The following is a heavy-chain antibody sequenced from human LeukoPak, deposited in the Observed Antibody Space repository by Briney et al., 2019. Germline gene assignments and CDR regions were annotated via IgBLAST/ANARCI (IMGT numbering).Heavy chain of an antibody. Sequence: ASVKVSCKASGYSFILYGISWVRQAPGEGPEWMGWISVSTGDTNYAQKFQGRVTMTADTSTSTAYMELRSLRSDDTAVYYCARSGYYPTDFDYWGQGTLVTVSS. J-gene: IGHJ4*02. CDR2: ISVSTGDT. V-gene: IGHV1-18*01. CDR3: ARSGYYPTDFDY. D-gene: IGHD3-3*01. CDR1: GYSFILYG.